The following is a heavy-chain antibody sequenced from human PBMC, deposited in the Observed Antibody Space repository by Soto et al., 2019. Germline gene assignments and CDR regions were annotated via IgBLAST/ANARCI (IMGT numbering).Heavy chain of an antibody. CDR2: INPYNGNT. J-gene: IGHJ2*01. Sequence: QVQLVQSGGDVKKPGASVKVSCKASGYTFSNNGITWVRQAPGQGLEWMGWINPYNGNTNYAQNFQGRVSMTTDTSTSTAYMELRSLRSDDTAVYYCARTRSDISGYYYWYFDLWGRGTLVTVSS. V-gene: IGHV1-18*01. CDR3: ARTRSDISGYYYWYFDL. D-gene: IGHD3-22*01. CDR1: GYTFSNNG.